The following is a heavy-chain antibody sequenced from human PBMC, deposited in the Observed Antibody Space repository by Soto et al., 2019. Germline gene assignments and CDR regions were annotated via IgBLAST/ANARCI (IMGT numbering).Heavy chain of an antibody. CDR1: GGTFSIYA. CDR2: LIPIFGTA. J-gene: IGHJ4*02. Sequence: QLQLVQSGAEVKKPGSSVKVSCKASGGTFSIYAISWVRQAPGQGLEWMGGLIPIFGTANYAKKFQGRVTIHADESTSTAYMELSSLRSEDTAVYYCARALGVVVPAALDYWGQGTLVTVSS. D-gene: IGHD2-2*01. V-gene: IGHV1-69*01. CDR3: ARALGVVVPAALDY.